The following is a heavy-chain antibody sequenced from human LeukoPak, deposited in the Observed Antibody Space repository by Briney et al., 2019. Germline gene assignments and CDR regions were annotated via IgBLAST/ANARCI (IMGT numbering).Heavy chain of an antibody. V-gene: IGHV4-4*02. CDR1: GGSISSSNW. CDR3: ASQVLYGSGSSAFDY. D-gene: IGHD3-10*01. Sequence: SGTLSLTCAVSGGSISSSNWWSWVRQPPGKGLKWIGEIYHSGSTNYNPSLKSRVTISVDKSKNQFPLKLSSVTAADTAVYYCASQVLYGSGSSAFDYWGQGTLVTVSS. CDR2: IYHSGST. J-gene: IGHJ4*02.